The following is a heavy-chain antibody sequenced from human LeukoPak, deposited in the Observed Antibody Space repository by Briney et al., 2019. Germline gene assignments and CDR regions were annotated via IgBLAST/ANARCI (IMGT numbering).Heavy chain of an antibody. D-gene: IGHD6-19*01. Sequence: GASVKVSCKASGYTFTGYYMHWVRQAPGQGLEWMGWINPSSGGTNYAQKFQGRVTMTRDMSTSTVYMELSSLRSEDTAVYYCASTAVAGTSFDYWGQGTLVTVSS. CDR3: ASTAVAGTSFDY. V-gene: IGHV1-2*02. J-gene: IGHJ4*02. CDR2: INPSSGGT. CDR1: GYTFTGYY.